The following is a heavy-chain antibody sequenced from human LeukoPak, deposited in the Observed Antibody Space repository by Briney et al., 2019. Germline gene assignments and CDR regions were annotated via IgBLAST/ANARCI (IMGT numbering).Heavy chain of an antibody. J-gene: IGHJ4*02. CDR2: IYYSGST. V-gene: IGHV4-59*01. Sequence: SETLSLTCTVSGGSISSYYWSWLRQPPGKGLEWIGYIYYSGSTNYNPSLKSRVTISVDTSKNQFSLKLSSVTAADTAVYYCARGNFIAVAGYDYWGQGTLVTVSS. CDR3: ARGNFIAVAGYDY. D-gene: IGHD6-19*01. CDR1: GGSISSYY.